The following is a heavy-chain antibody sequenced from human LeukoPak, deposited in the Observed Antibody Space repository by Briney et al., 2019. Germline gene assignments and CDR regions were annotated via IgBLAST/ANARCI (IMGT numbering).Heavy chain of an antibody. CDR1: GFTFSIYA. CDR2: LSGLGGST. J-gene: IGHJ4*02. Sequence: GGSLRLSYAASGFTFSIYAKSWVRQAPGKGLEWVADLSGLGGSTNYAAPVKGRFAISRDNSKNTLWLQMNSLRADDTAIYYCARDVEARISSAGTFDYWGQGSLVTVSS. V-gene: IGHV3-23*01. CDR3: ARDVEARISSAGTFDY. D-gene: IGHD6-13*01.